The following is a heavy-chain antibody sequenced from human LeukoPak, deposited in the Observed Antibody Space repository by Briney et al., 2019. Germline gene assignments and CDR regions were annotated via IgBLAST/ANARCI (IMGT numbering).Heavy chain of an antibody. V-gene: IGHV3-23*01. CDR2: ISGSGGST. D-gene: IGHD3-10*02. CDR1: GFTFSSYA. Sequence: GGSLGLSCAASGFTFSSYAMSWVRQAPGKGLEWVSAISGSGGSTYYAGSVKGRFTISRDNSKNTLYLQMNSLRAEDTAVYDCARVVRGVIIRAGYYYGMDVWGQGTTVTVSS. J-gene: IGHJ6*02. CDR3: ARVVRGVIIRAGYYYGMDV.